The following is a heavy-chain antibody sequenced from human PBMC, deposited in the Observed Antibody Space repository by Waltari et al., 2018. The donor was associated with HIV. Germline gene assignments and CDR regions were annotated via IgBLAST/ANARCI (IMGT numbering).Heavy chain of an antibody. Sequence: QVQLVESGGGVVQPGRSLRLSCAASGFTFSSYGMHWVRQAPGKGLEWVAVISYDGSNKYYADSVKGRFTISRDNSKNTLYLQMNSLRAEDTAVYYCAKDGSRAGDYCYGMDVWGQGTTVTVSS. CDR3: AKDGSRAGDYCYGMDV. J-gene: IGHJ6*02. V-gene: IGHV3-30*18. CDR2: ISYDGSNK. D-gene: IGHD3-10*01. CDR1: GFTFSSYG.